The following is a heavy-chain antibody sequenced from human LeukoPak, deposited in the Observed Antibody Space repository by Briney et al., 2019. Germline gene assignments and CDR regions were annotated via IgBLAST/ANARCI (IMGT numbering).Heavy chain of an antibody. V-gene: IGHV4-4*02. CDR2: MYHSGST. Sequence: SGTLSLTCAVSGGSISSSYWWPWVRQPPGKGLEWIGEMYHSGSTNYNPSLKSRVTISVDKSKNQFSLKLSSVTAADTAVYYCASARENYDILTGYYKGGSFDYWGQGTLVTVSS. J-gene: IGHJ4*02. CDR3: ASARENYDILTGYYKGGSFDY. CDR1: GGSISSSYW. D-gene: IGHD3-9*01.